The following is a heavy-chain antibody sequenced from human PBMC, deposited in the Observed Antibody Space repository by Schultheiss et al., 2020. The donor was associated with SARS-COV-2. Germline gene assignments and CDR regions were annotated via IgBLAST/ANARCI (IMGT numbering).Heavy chain of an antibody. CDR3: ARVAPGGIR. CDR1: GYSISSGYY. CDR2: IYHSGST. D-gene: IGHD3-16*01. V-gene: IGHV4-38-2*01. Sequence: SQTLFTCAVSGYSISSGYYWGWIRQPPGKGLEWIGSIYHSGSTYYNPSLKSRVTISVDTSKNQFSLKLSSVTAADTAVYYCARVAPGGIRWGQGTLVTVSS. J-gene: IGHJ4*02.